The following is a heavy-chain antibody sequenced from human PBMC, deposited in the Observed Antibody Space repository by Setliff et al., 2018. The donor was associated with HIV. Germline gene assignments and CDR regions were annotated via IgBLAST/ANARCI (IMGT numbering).Heavy chain of an antibody. Sequence: SETLSLTCTVSGVSISNYYWSWIRQPAGKGLEWIGRIYARGGTNYNPSLESRVTMSVDTSMNQFSLKLTSVTAADTAVYYCTRRIYWRGPPDYWGQGTLVTVSS. CDR2: IYARGGT. V-gene: IGHV4-4*07. CDR3: TRRIYWRGPPDY. CDR1: GVSISNYY. D-gene: IGHD3-3*02. J-gene: IGHJ4*02.